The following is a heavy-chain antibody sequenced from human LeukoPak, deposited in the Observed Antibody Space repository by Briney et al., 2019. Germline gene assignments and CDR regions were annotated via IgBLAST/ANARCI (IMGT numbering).Heavy chain of an antibody. D-gene: IGHD2-15*01. CDR2: ISSVSSYI. Sequence: PGGSLRLSCAASGFTFSSYNMNWVRQAPGKGLEWVSSISSVSSYINYADSVKGRFTISRDNAKNSLYLQMNSLRAEDTAVYYCAKDGRYCSGGSCYSVDFDYWGQGTLVTVSS. CDR1: GFTFSSYN. CDR3: AKDGRYCSGGSCYSVDFDY. V-gene: IGHV3-21*04. J-gene: IGHJ4*02.